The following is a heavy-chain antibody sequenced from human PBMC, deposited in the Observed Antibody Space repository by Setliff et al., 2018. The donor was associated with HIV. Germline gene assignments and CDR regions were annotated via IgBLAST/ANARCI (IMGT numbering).Heavy chain of an antibody. CDR3: ATAGRSGAIDY. J-gene: IGHJ4*02. CDR1: GFSFRTYW. Sequence: GESLKISCAASGFSFRTYWMSWVRQAPGKGLEWVANLKPDGSEKYYMDSVKGRFIISRDNTESSLFLQMNSLRVEDTAIYYCATAGRSGAIDYWGQGTVVTVSS. CDR2: LKPDGSEK. D-gene: IGHD1-26*01. V-gene: IGHV3-7*01.